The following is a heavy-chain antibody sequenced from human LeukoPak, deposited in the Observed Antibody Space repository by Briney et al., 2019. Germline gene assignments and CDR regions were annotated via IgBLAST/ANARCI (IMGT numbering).Heavy chain of an antibody. V-gene: IGHV3-64*01. CDR1: GFTFSNYA. D-gene: IGHD1-26*01. Sequence: GGSLRLSCAGSGFTFSNYAMYWVRQAPGKGLENVAGIGSNGDSTHYANSVKGRFTIFRDNSKNTLFLQMGSLRAEDMAVYYCARGNVVGATRPFDYWGQGTLVTVSS. CDR2: IGSNGDST. CDR3: ARGNVVGATRPFDY. J-gene: IGHJ4*02.